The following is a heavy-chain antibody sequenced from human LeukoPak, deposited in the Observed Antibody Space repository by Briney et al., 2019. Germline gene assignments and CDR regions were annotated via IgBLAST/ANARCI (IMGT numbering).Heavy chain of an antibody. J-gene: IGHJ4*02. D-gene: IGHD6-19*01. CDR3: AGRRSSGWYAY. V-gene: IGHV3-53*01. Sequence: GGSLRLSCAASGFTFSSYSMNWVRQAPGKGLEWVSVIYDSGTTYYADSVKGRFLIFRDTSKNTVDLQMNSLRVEDTAVYYCAGRRSSGWYAYWGQGTLVTVSS. CDR1: GFTFSSYS. CDR2: IYDSGTT.